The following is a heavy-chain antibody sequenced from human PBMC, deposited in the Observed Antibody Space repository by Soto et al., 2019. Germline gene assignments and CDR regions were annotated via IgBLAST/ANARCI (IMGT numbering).Heavy chain of an antibody. J-gene: IGHJ4*02. V-gene: IGHV1-3*01. CDR1: GYTFTSYA. Sequence: AASVKVSCKAAGYTFTSYAMHWVRQAPGQRLEWMGWINAGNGNTKYSQKFQGRVTITRDTSASTAYMELSSLRSEDTAMYYCARDPIRHFGLDYWGQGTLVTVSS. CDR3: ARDPIRHFGLDY. D-gene: IGHD3-3*01. CDR2: INAGNGNT.